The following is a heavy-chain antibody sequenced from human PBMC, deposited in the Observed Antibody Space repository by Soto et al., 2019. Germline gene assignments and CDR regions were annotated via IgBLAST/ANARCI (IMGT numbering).Heavy chain of an antibody. Sequence: SGPTLANPTHTFTLTCTFSGFSLSTSGVGVGWIRQPPGKALEWLALIYWNDDKRYSPSLKSRLNITKNTAKNQVVLTITNMDPGNTATYYWAHTHIIFRVAILYFDFWGQGTLVTVS. D-gene: IGHD2-2*02. CDR1: GFSLSTSGVG. CDR3: AHTHIIFRVAILYFDF. J-gene: IGHJ4*02. V-gene: IGHV2-5*01. CDR2: IYWNDDK.